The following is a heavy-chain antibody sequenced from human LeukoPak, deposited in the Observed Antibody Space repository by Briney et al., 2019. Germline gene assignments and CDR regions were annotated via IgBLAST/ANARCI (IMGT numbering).Heavy chain of an antibody. V-gene: IGHV3-9*01. Sequence: GRSLRLSCAASGFTFDDYAMHWVRQAPGKGLEWVSGISWNSGSIGYADSVKGRFTISRDNAKNSLYLQMNSLRAEDTALYYCAKFSNWFDPWGQGTLVTVSS. CDR3: AKFSNWFDP. J-gene: IGHJ5*02. CDR2: ISWNSGSI. CDR1: GFTFDDYA.